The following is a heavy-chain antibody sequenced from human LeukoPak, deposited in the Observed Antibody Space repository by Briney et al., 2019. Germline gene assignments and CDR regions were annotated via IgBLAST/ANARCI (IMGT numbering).Heavy chain of an antibody. V-gene: IGHV1-18*01. J-gene: IGHJ6*03. D-gene: IGHD1-26*01. CDR1: GYTFTSYG. CDR3: ARDRGVVGLTSRARYYYMDV. CDR2: ISAYNGNT. Sequence: GASVKVSCKASGYTFTSYGISWVRQAPGQGLEWMGWISAYNGNTNYAQKLQGRVTMTTDTSTSTAYMELRSLRSDDTAVYYCARDRGVVGLTSRARYYYMDVWGKGTTVTVSS.